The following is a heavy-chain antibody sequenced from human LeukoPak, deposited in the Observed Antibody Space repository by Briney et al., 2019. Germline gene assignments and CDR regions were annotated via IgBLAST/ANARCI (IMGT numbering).Heavy chain of an antibody. Sequence: GASVKVSCKASGYTFTSYDINWVRQATGQGLEWMGWMNPNSGNTGYALKFQGRVTMTRNTSISTAYMELSSLRSEDTAVYYCAGSSWTGNWFDPWGQGTLVTVSS. J-gene: IGHJ5*02. CDR1: GYTFTSYD. D-gene: IGHD6-13*01. V-gene: IGHV1-8*01. CDR3: AGSSWTGNWFDP. CDR2: MNPNSGNT.